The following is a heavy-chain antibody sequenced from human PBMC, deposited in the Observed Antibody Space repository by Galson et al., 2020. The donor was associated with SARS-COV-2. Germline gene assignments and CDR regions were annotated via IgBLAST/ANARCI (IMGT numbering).Heavy chain of an antibody. V-gene: IGHV2-5*02. CDR2: IYWDDDK. CDR3: AHRRVAAACTIYEY. J-gene: IGHJ4*02. Sequence: KMSGPTLVKPTQTLTLTCTFSGFSLSTSGVGVGWIRQPPGQALEWLALIYWDDDKRYSPSLKSRLTITKDTSKNQVVLTMTSVDPVDTATYYCAHRRVAAACTIYEYWGQGALVTVSS. CDR1: GFSLSTSGVG. D-gene: IGHD6-13*01.